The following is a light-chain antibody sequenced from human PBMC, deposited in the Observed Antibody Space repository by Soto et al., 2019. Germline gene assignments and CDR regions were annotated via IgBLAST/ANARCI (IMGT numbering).Light chain of an antibody. V-gene: IGKV1-5*01. Sequence: DIQMTQSPSTLSASVGDRVTITCRASQSISSWLAWYQQKPGKAPKVLIYDAYSLESGVPSRFSGSGSGTEFTLTITSPQPDDFATYYCQQYSSYSTFGQGTKVDIK. CDR3: QQYSSYST. CDR2: DAY. J-gene: IGKJ1*01. CDR1: QSISSW.